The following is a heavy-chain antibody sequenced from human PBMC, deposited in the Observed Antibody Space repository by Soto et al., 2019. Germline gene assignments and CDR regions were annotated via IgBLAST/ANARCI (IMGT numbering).Heavy chain of an antibody. CDR3: ARAAKRYYYDSSGYWFQH. CDR1: GGTFSSYA. V-gene: IGHV1-69*13. CDR2: IIPIFGTA. Sequence: SVKVSCKASGGTFSSYAISGVRQAPSQGLEWMGGIIPIFGTANYAQKFQGRVTITADESTSTAYMELSSLRSEDTAVYYCARAAKRYYYDSSGYWFQHWGQGTLVTVSS. J-gene: IGHJ1*01. D-gene: IGHD3-22*01.